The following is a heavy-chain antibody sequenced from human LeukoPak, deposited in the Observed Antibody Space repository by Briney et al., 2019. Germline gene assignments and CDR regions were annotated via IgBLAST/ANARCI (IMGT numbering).Heavy chain of an antibody. J-gene: IGHJ4*02. V-gene: IGHV4-59*08. CDR2: IYYSGST. CDR3: ARHSGIAVAGADFDY. D-gene: IGHD6-19*01. Sequence: PSETLSLTCTVSGGSNSSYYWSWIRQPPGKGLEWIGYIYYSGSTNYNPSLKSRVTISVDTSKNQFSLKLSSVTAADTAVYYCARHSGIAVAGADFDYWGQGTLVTVSS. CDR1: GGSNSSYY.